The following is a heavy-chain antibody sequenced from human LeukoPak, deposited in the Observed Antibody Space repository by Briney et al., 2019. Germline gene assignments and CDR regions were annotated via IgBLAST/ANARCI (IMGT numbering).Heavy chain of an antibody. CDR2: INHSGST. CDR3: ARGARMVRGVRRYFDL. V-gene: IGHV4-34*01. CDR1: GGSFSGYY. Sequence: SETLSLTCAVYGGSFSGYYWSWIRQPPGKGLEWIGEINHSGSTNYNPSLKSRVTISVDTSKNQFSLKLSSVTAADTAVYYCARGARMVRGVRRYFDLWGRGTLVTVSS. D-gene: IGHD3-10*01. J-gene: IGHJ2*01.